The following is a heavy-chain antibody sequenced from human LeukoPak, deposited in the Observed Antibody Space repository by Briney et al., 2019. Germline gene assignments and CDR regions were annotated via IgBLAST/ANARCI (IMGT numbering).Heavy chain of an antibody. CDR2: INYSGST. CDR1: GVSLSSDY. CDR3: ARQKDSGTYPFDY. V-gene: IGHV4-59*08. Sequence: SETLSLTCTVSGVSLSSDYWSWIRQPPGKGLEWIGSINYSGSTNYNPSLKSRVTISVDTSKNQFSLKLSSVTAADTAVYYCARQKDSGTYPFDYWGQGTLVTVSS. D-gene: IGHD1-26*01. J-gene: IGHJ4*02.